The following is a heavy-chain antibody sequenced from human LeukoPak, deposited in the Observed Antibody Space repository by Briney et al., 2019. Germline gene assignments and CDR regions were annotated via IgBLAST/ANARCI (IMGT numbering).Heavy chain of an antibody. V-gene: IGHV4-4*09. D-gene: IGHD3-3*01. Sequence: PSETLSLTCTVSDDSISGYYWSWIRQPPGKGLEWIGYIFHSGSTIYNPSLYGRSTISVDPSKNQFSLRLTSVTAADTGVYYCARFLWSGSKRLDSWGQGTVVTVSS. CDR1: DDSISGYY. CDR3: ARFLWSGSKRLDS. CDR2: IFHSGST. J-gene: IGHJ4*02.